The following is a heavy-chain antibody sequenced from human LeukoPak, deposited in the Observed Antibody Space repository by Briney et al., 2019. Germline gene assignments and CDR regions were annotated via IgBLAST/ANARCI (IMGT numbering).Heavy chain of an antibody. V-gene: IGHV3-7*01. CDR3: ARDVGGSLDY. J-gene: IGHJ4*02. D-gene: IGHD1-26*01. Sequence: PGGSLRLSCEASGFTFSTYWMAWVRQAPGKGLEWVANIKGDESARHHADSVKGRFTISRDNARKSVYLQMSSLRGEDTAVYYCARDVGGSLDYWGQGNLGTVSS. CDR1: GFTFSTYW. CDR2: IKGDESAR.